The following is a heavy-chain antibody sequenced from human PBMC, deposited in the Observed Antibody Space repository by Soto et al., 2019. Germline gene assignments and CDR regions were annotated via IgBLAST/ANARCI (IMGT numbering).Heavy chain of an antibody. Sequence: ASVKVSCKASGYTFTSYYMHWVRQAPGQGLEWMGIINPSGGSTSYAQKFQGRVTMTRDTSTSTVYMELSSLRSEDTAVYYCARDAASSGWYKYFDYWGQGTLVTVSS. D-gene: IGHD6-19*01. CDR2: INPSGGST. CDR1: GYTFTSYY. V-gene: IGHV1-46*01. CDR3: ARDAASSGWYKYFDY. J-gene: IGHJ4*02.